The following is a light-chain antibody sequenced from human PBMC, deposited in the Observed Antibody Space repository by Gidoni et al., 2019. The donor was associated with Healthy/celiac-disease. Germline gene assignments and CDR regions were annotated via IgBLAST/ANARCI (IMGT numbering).Light chain of an antibody. CDR1: SPNIGNNY. J-gene: IGLJ7*01. CDR3: GTWDSSLSAGV. V-gene: IGLV1-51*01. Sequence: QSVLTQPPPVSAPPGQKVTISCSGSSPNIGNNYVSWYQQLPGTAPKLLIYDNNKRPSGIPDRFSGSKSGTSATLGITGLQTGDEADYYCGTWDSSLSAGVFGGGTQLTVL. CDR2: DNN.